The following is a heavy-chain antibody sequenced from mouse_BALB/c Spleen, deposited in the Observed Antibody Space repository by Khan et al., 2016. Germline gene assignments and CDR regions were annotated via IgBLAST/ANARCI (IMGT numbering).Heavy chain of an antibody. Sequence: LVKTGASVKISCKASGYSFTGYYMHWVKQSHGKSLEWFGYISCYNGATNYNQKFKGKATFTVDTSSSTAYMQFNSLTSEDSAVYYCARGYYDGYYAMDDWGQGTSVAVSS. D-gene: IGHD1-1*01. CDR2: ISCYNGAT. CDR3: ARGYYDGYYAMDD. J-gene: IGHJ4*01. V-gene: IGHV1S34*01. CDR1: GYSFTGYY.